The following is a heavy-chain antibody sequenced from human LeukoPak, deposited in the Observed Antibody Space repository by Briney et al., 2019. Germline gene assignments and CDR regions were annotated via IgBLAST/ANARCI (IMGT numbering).Heavy chain of an antibody. CDR2: INPSGGST. J-gene: IGHJ4*02. V-gene: IGHV1-46*01. CDR3: ARATYYYDSSGYNFDY. CDR1: GYTFTSYY. Sequence: ASVKVSCKASGYTFTSYYMHWVRQAPGQGLEWMGKINPSGGSTSYAQKFQGGVTMTRDMSTSTVYMELSSLGSEDTAVYYCARATYYYDSSGYNFDYWGQGTLVTVSS. D-gene: IGHD3-22*01.